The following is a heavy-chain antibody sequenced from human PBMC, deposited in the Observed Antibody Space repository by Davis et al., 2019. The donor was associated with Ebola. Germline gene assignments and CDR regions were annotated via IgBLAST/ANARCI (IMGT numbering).Heavy chain of an antibody. D-gene: IGHD6-19*01. Sequence: PSETLSLTCAVYGGSFSGYYWSWIRQPPGKGLEWIGEINHSGSTNYNPSLKSRVTISVDTSKNQFSLKLSSVTAADTAVYYCAGGQWPTGYYYYGMDVWGQGTTVTVSS. CDR3: AGGQWPTGYYYYGMDV. CDR1: GGSFSGYY. J-gene: IGHJ6*02. V-gene: IGHV4-34*01. CDR2: INHSGST.